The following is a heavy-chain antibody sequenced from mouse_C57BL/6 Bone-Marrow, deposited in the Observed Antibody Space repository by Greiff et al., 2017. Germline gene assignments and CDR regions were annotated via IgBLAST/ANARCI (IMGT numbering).Heavy chain of an antibody. CDR2: IDPETGGT. V-gene: IGHV1-15*01. J-gene: IGHJ4*01. CDR1: GYTFTDYE. CDR3: TRSGVTRGAMDY. Sequence: QVQLQQSGAELVRPGASVTLSCKASGYTFTDYEMHWVKQTPVHGLEWIGAIDPETGGTAYNQKFKGKAILTADKSSSTAYMELRSLTSEDSAVYYCTRSGVTRGAMDYWGQGTSVTVSS. D-gene: IGHD2-5*01.